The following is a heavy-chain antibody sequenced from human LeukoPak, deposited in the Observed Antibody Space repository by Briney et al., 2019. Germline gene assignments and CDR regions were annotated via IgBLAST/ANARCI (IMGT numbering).Heavy chain of an antibody. CDR3: ARFSTRLTGERIGAFDL. Sequence: PSETLSLTCTVSGGSLSSGGYYWTWIRQHPGKGLEWLAYIYYVGNTYYNQSLESRLSISADTSKNHFSLNLSSVTAADTAIYYCARFSTRLTGERIGAFDLWGQGTMVTVSS. V-gene: IGHV4-31*03. D-gene: IGHD7-27*01. CDR2: IYYVGNT. J-gene: IGHJ3*01. CDR1: GGSLSSGGYY.